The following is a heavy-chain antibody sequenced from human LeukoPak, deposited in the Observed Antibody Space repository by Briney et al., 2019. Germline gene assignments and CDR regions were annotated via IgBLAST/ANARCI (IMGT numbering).Heavy chain of an antibody. D-gene: IGHD6-19*01. CDR2: ISSSSSYI. J-gene: IGHJ5*02. CDR1: GFTFSSYS. CDR3: ARDRRYSSGWDKNWFDP. Sequence: GGSLRLSCAASGFTFSSYSMNWVRQAPGKGLEWVSSISSSSSYIYYADSVKGRFTISRDNAKNSLYLQMNSLRAEDTAVYYCARDRRYSSGWDKNWFDPWGQGTLVTVSS. V-gene: IGHV3-21*01.